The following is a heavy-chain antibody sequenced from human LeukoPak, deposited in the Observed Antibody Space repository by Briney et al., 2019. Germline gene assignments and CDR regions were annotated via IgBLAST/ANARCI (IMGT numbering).Heavy chain of an antibody. CDR2: ISAYNGNI. V-gene: IGHV1-18*01. Sequence: ASVKVSCKASGYTFTSYGISWVRQAPGQGLEWMGWISAYNGNINYAQKLQGRVTMTTDTSTSTAYMELRSLRSDDTAVYYCARGYYYGSGSYLRWFDPWGQGTLVTVSS. CDR3: ARGYYYGSGSYLRWFDP. CDR1: GYTFTSYG. J-gene: IGHJ5*02. D-gene: IGHD3-10*01.